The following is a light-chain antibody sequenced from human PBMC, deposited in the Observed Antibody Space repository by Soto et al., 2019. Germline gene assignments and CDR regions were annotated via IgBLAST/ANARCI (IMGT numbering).Light chain of an antibody. CDR1: SSDVGDYKY. Sequence: QSVLTQPASVSGSPGQSITISCTGTSSDVGDYKYISWYQQLPGRAPKLMIYEVSNRPSGISNRFSGSKFGNTASLTISGLRAEDEADYYCSSYTTSSVVVFGGGTKVTVL. J-gene: IGLJ2*01. V-gene: IGLV2-14*01. CDR3: SSYTTSSVVV. CDR2: EVS.